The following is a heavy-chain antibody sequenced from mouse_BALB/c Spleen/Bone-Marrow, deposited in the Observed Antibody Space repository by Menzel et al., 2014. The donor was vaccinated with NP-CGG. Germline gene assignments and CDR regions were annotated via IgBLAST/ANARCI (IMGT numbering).Heavy chain of an antibody. CDR3: ARVYYYGSSYGAMDY. V-gene: IGHV5-9-3*01. CDR1: GFTFSSYA. CDR2: ISSGGSYT. Sequence: VQLKESGGGLVKPGGSLKLSCAASGFTFSSYAMSWVRQTPEKRLEWVATISSGGSYTYYPDSVKGRFTISRDNAKNTLYLQMSSLRSEDTAMYYCARVYYYGSSYGAMDYWGQGTSVTVSS. D-gene: IGHD1-1*01. J-gene: IGHJ4*01.